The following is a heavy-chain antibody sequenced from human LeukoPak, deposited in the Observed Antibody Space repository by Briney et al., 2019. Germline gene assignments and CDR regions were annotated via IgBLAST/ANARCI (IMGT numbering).Heavy chain of an antibody. Sequence: ASVKVSCKASGGTFSKSVISWVRQAPGQGLEWMGAFTSLFGTTRYAQNFQGRVTITADESASTAYMELTSLRSEDTAVYYCAKEGVLGATMTNNWFDPWGQGTLVTVSS. CDR3: AKEGVLGATMTNNWFDP. J-gene: IGHJ5*02. CDR1: GGTFSKSV. CDR2: FTSLFGTT. D-gene: IGHD1-26*01. V-gene: IGHV1-69*01.